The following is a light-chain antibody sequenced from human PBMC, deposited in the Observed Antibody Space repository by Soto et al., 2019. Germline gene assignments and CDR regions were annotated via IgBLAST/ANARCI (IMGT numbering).Light chain of an antibody. CDR3: EQYRRYPWT. V-gene: IGKV1-5*01. J-gene: IGKJ1*01. CDR2: GAS. Sequence: DIQMTQSPSTLSASVGDRVTLTCRASQNIGLSLAWFQQKPGKAPKLLIYGASSLESGVPSRFSGSRSGTEFTLTISSLQPDDFATYYCEQYRRYPWTFGQGTKVEIK. CDR1: QNIGLS.